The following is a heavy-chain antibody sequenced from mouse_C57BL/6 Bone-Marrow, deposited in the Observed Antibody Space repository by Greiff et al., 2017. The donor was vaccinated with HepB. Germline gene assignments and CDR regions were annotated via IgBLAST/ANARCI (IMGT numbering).Heavy chain of an antibody. CDR3: ARVLTGTNAMDY. CDR1: GFTFSDFY. D-gene: IGHD4-1*01. CDR2: SRNKANDYTT. Sequence: EVQRVESGGGLVQSGRSLRLSCATSGFTFSDFYMEWVRQAPGKGLEWIAASRNKANDYTTEYSASVKGRFIVSRDTSQSILYLQMNALRAEDTAIYYCARVLTGTNAMDYWGQGTSVTVSS. V-gene: IGHV7-1*01. J-gene: IGHJ4*01.